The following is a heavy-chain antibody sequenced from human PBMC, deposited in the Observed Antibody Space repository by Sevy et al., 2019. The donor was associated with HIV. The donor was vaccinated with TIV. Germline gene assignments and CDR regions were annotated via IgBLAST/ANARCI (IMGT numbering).Heavy chain of an antibody. CDR3: ATANPRIDYGMDV. D-gene: IGHD2-15*01. J-gene: IGHJ6*02. CDR2: TPYSGST. V-gene: IGHV4-59*01. Sequence: SETLSLTCTVSGGSISNYFWSWIRQPPGKGLEWIGYTPYSGSTYYNPSLKSRVTISVDTSKNQFSLKLTSVTAADTAVYYCATANPRIDYGMDVWGQGTSVTVSS. CDR1: GGSISNYF.